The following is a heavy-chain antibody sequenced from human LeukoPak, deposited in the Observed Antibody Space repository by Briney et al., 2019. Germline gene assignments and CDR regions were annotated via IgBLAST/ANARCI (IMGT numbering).Heavy chain of an antibody. CDR2: IIPIFGTA. D-gene: IGHD3-22*01. CDR1: GGTFSSYA. V-gene: IGHV1-69*13. CDR3: ATAFYYYDSSGKTN. J-gene: IGHJ4*02. Sequence: SVKVSCKASGGTFSSYAISWVRQAPGQGLEWMGGIIPIFGTANYAQKFQGRVTITADESTSTAYMELSSLRSEDTAVYYCATAFYYYDSSGKTNWGQGTLVTVSS.